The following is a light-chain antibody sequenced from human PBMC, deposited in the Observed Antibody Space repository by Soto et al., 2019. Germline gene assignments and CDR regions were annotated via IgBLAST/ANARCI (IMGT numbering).Light chain of an antibody. Sequence: QSVLTQPPSVSGSPGQSVAISCTGTSSDVGSSNGVSWYQQPPGTAPKLMIYDFSNRPSWVPDRFSGSKSGNTASLTISGLQAEDEADYYCSSYTTSSTYVFGTGTKLTVL. CDR1: SSDVGSSNG. CDR3: SSYTTSSTYV. CDR2: DFS. J-gene: IGLJ1*01. V-gene: IGLV2-18*02.